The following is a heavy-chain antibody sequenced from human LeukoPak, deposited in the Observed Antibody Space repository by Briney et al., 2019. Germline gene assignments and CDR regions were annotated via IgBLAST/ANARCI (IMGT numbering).Heavy chain of an antibody. J-gene: IGHJ4*02. CDR3: AKDPNKGYSYDS. Sequence: PGGSLRLSCAASGFTFSNYAMRWVRQAPGKGLEWVSGISGSGDSTYYADSVKGRFSISRDNSKNTLYLQMNSLRAEDTAVYYCAKDPNKGYSYDSWGQGTLVTVSS. CDR1: GFTFSNYA. V-gene: IGHV3-23*01. CDR2: ISGSGDST. D-gene: IGHD5-18*01.